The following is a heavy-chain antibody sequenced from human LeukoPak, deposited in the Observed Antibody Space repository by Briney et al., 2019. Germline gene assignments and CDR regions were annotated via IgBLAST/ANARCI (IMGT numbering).Heavy chain of an antibody. CDR1: GGSISSSSYY. D-gene: IGHD3-22*01. CDR2: IYYSGST. Sequence: SETLSLTCTVSGGSISSSSYYWGWIRQPPGKGLEWIGSIYYSGSTYYNPSLKSRVTISVDTSKNQFSLKLSSVTAADTAVYYCARQERITMIVVVITRLPDAFDIWGQGTMVTVSS. CDR3: ARQERITMIVVVITRLPDAFDI. V-gene: IGHV4-39*01. J-gene: IGHJ3*02.